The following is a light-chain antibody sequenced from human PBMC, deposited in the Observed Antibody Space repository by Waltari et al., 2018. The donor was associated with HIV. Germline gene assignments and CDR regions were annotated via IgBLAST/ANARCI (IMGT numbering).Light chain of an antibody. Sequence: EVVLTQSPATLSLSPGERATLSCRASQSVSDYLAWYQQKPGQAPRLLIYDASNRATGIPARFSGSGSGTDFTLTISSLEPEDFAVYYCQQYFSTPPVTFGGGTKVEIK. CDR3: QQYFSTPPVT. V-gene: IGKV3-11*01. CDR1: QSVSDY. J-gene: IGKJ4*01. CDR2: DAS.